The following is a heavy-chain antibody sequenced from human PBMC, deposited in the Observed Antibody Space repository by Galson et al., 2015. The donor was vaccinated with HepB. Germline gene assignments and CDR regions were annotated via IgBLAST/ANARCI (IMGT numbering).Heavy chain of an antibody. Sequence: ETLSLTCTVSGGSISSYYWSWIRQPPGKGLEWIGYIYYSGSTNYNPSLKSRVTISVDTSKNQFSLKLSSVTAADTAVYYCARGEGRLLPYNWFDPWGQGTLVTVSS. CDR2: IYYSGST. CDR1: GGSISSYY. D-gene: IGHD3-10*01. J-gene: IGHJ5*02. CDR3: ARGEGRLLPYNWFDP. V-gene: IGHV4-59*01.